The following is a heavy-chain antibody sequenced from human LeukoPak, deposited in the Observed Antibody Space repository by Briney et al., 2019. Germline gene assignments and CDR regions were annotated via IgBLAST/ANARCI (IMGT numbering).Heavy chain of an antibody. CDR2: ISGSGGST. CDR3: AKCILTGYYKGYMDV. CDR1: GFTFSSFG. Sequence: GGTLRLSCAASGFTFSSFGMSWVRQAPGKGLEWVSAISGSGGSTYNADSVKGRFTISRDNSKNTLYLQMNSLRAEDTAVYYCAKCILTGYYKGYMDVWGKGTTVTISS. D-gene: IGHD3-9*01. J-gene: IGHJ6*03. V-gene: IGHV3-23*01.